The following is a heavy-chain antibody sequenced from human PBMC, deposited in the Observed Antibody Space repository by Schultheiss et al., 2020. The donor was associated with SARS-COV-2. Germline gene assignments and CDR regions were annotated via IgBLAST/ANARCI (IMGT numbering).Heavy chain of an antibody. J-gene: IGHJ6*02. D-gene: IGHD6-19*01. CDR2: IYHSGST. Sequence: SETLSLTCAVSGGSISSSNWWSWVRQPPGKGLEWIGEIYHSGSTNYNPSLKSRVTISVDRSKNQFSLKLSSVTAADTAVYYCARDRTDSSGWQYYYGMDFWGQGTTVTVSS. CDR1: GGSISSSNW. V-gene: IGHV4-4*02. CDR3: ARDRTDSSGWQYYYGMDF.